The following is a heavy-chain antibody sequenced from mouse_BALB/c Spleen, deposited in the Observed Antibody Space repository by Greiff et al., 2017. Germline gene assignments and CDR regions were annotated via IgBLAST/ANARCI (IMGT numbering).Heavy chain of an antibody. CDR1: GFTFSSYA. J-gene: IGHJ3*01. D-gene: IGHD2-10*02. CDR2: ISSGGST. CDR3: ARMEYGNYGFAY. V-gene: IGHV5-6-5*01. Sequence: EVHLVESGGGLVKPGGSLKLSCAASGFTFSSYAMSWVRQTPEKRLEWVASISSGGSTYYPDSVKGRFTISRDNARNILYLQMSSLRSEDTAMYYCARMEYGNYGFAYWGQGTLVTVSA.